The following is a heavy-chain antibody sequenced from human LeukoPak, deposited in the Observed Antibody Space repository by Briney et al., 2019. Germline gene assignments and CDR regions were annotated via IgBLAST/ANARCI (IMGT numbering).Heavy chain of an antibody. V-gene: IGHV4-59*08. D-gene: IGHD2-15*01. CDR1: GGAISSYY. J-gene: IGHJ4*02. CDR2: IYHSGCT. Sequence: PSETLSLTCTVSGGAISSYYWSWIRQPPGKGLEWIGYIYHSGCTNYIPSLKSRVTISVDTSKNQFSLKLSSVTAADTAVYYCASLGYCAGGSCHGLFDYWGQGTLVTVSS. CDR3: ASLGYCAGGSCHGLFDY.